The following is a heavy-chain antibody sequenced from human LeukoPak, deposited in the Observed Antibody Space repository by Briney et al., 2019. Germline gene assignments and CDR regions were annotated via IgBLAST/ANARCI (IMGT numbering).Heavy chain of an antibody. Sequence: ASVKVSCKASGYTFTSYYMHWVRQAPGQGLEWMGIINPSGGGTSYAQKFQGRVTMTRDMSTSTVYMELSSLRSEDTAVYYCAIAAAGTGSLDYWGQGTLVTVSS. V-gene: IGHV1-46*01. CDR2: INPSGGGT. J-gene: IGHJ4*02. CDR3: AIAAAGTGSLDY. CDR1: GYTFTSYY. D-gene: IGHD6-13*01.